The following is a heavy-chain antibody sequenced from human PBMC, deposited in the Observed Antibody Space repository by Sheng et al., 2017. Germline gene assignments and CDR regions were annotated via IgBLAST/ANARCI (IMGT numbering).Heavy chain of an antibody. CDR3: ARDDPLLSKPGIAVSGMDV. CDR2: IYTSGST. CDR1: GGSISSYY. D-gene: IGHD6-19*01. V-gene: IGHV4-4*07. Sequence: QVQLQESGPGLVKPSETLSLTCTVSGGSISSYYWSWIRQPAGKGLEWIGRIYTSGSTNYNPSLKSRVTMSVDTSKNQFSLKLSSVTAADTAVYYCARDDPLLSKPGIAVSGMDVWGQGTTVTVSS. J-gene: IGHJ6*02.